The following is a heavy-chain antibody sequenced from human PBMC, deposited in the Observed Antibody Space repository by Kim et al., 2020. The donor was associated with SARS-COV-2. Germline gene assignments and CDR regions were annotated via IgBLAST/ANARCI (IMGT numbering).Heavy chain of an antibody. CDR1: GGSISSSSYY. CDR3: SSFGSTYYVDY. Sequence: SETLSLTCNVSGGSISSSSYYWGWIRQPPGKGLEWIGSMYYSGSTYYNPSLKSRGIISGDTSKNQLSLNLSSVTAADTALYFCSSFGSTYYVDYWGQGT. J-gene: IGHJ4*02. CDR2: MYYSGST. D-gene: IGHD3-3*01. V-gene: IGHV4-39*01.